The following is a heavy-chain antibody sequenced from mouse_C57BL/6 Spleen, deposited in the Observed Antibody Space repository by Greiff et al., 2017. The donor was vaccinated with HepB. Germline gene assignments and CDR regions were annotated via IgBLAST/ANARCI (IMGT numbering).Heavy chain of an antibody. J-gene: IGHJ1*03. CDR3: AKRYDGSSSEWYLDV. CDR2: IEPSDSDT. CDR1: GYTFTSYW. V-gene: IGHV1-52*01. Sequence: QVQLKQPGAELVRPGSSVKLSCKASGYTFTSYWMHWVKQRPIQGLEWIGNIEPSDSDTHYNQKFKDKATLTVDKSSSTSYMQLSSLTSEDTAVDYGAKRYDGSSSEWYLDVWGTGTTVTVSS. D-gene: IGHD1-1*01.